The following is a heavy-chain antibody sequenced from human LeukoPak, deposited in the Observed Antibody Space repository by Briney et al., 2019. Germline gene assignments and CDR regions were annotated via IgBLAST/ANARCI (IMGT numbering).Heavy chain of an antibody. Sequence: GRSLRLSCTASGFTFGDYAMSWVRQAPGKGLEWVRFIRSKAYGGTTEYAASVKGRFTISRDDSKSIAYLQMNSLKTEDTAVYYCTRDLRWLAYDYWGQATLVTVSS. CDR3: TRDLRWLAYDY. CDR1: GFTFGDYA. D-gene: IGHD6-19*01. CDR2: IRSKAYGGTT. J-gene: IGHJ4*02. V-gene: IGHV3-49*04.